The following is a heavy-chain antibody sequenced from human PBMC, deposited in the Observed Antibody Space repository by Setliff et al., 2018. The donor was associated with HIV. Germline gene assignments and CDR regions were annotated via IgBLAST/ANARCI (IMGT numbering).Heavy chain of an antibody. V-gene: IGHV3-48*01. CDR1: GFTFSSYS. Sequence: GGSLRLSCAASGFTFSSYSMNWVRQAPGKGLEWVSYISSSRSTIYYADAVKGRFTISRDNAKNSVYLQMNSLRAEDTAVYYCARDGGSSPSPVSDYYYYYMDVWGKGTTVTVSS. J-gene: IGHJ6*03. CDR2: ISSSRSTI. CDR3: ARDGGSSPSPVSDYYYYYMDV. D-gene: IGHD1-26*01.